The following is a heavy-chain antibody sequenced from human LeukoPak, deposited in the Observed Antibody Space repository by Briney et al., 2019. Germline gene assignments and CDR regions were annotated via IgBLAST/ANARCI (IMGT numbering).Heavy chain of an antibody. Sequence: GASVKVSCKASGYTFTSYAMHWVRQAPGQRLEWMGWINAGNGNTKYSQKFQGRVTITRDTSASTAYMELSSLRSEDTAVYYCARGPAPTPYYYDSSPAQWGQGTLVTVSS. D-gene: IGHD3-22*01. CDR3: ARGPAPTPYYYDSSPAQ. CDR1: GYTFTSYA. J-gene: IGHJ4*02. CDR2: INAGNGNT. V-gene: IGHV1-3*01.